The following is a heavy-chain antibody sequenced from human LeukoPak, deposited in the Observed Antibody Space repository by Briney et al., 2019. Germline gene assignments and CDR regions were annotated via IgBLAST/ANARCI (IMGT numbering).Heavy chain of an antibody. CDR3: AKDDRYYYDSSGYYDY. J-gene: IGHJ4*02. Sequence: GGSLRLSCAASGFTVSSNEMSWVRQAPGKGLEWVSSISGGSTYYADSRKGRFTISRDNSKNTLYLQMNSLRAEDTAVYYCAKDDRYYYDSSGYYDYWGQGTLVTVSS. CDR1: GFTVSSNE. V-gene: IGHV3-38-3*01. CDR2: ISGGST. D-gene: IGHD3-22*01.